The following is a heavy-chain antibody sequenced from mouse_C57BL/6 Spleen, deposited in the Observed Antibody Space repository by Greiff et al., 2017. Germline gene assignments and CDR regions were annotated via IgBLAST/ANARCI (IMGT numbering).Heavy chain of an antibody. J-gene: IGHJ4*01. V-gene: IGHV1-53*01. Sequence: QVHVKQPGTELVKPGASVKLSCKASGYTFTSYWMHWVKQRPGQGLEWIGNINPSNGGTNYNEKFKSKATLTVDKSSSTAYMQLSSLTSEDSAVYYCARDDGYYSYYAMDYWGQGTSVTVSS. D-gene: IGHD2-3*01. CDR3: ARDDGYYSYYAMDY. CDR1: GYTFTSYW. CDR2: INPSNGGT.